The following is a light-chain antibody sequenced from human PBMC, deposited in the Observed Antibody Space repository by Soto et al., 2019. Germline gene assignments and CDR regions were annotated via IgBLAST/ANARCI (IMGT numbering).Light chain of an antibody. Sequence: EIVLMQSPGTLSLSPGESATLSCTASQSVSSSYLAWYQQKPGQAPRLLIDGASSSATGIPDRFSGSGSRIDFTITISRLAPEDFAVYYCQQYGDPWFFTVGPGTKVDIK. J-gene: IGKJ3*01. CDR1: QSVSSSY. CDR2: GAS. CDR3: QQYGDPWFFT. V-gene: IGKV3-20*01.